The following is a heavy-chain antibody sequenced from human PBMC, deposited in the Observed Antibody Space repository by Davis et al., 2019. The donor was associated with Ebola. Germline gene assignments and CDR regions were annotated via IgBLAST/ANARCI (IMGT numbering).Heavy chain of an antibody. V-gene: IGHV4-30-4*01. D-gene: IGHD2-15*01. CDR1: GGSISSGDYY. Sequence: PSETLSLTCTVSGGSISSGDYYWSWIRQPPGKGLEWIGYIYYSGSTYYNPSLKSRVTISVDTSKNQFSLKLSSVTAADTAVYYCARVGWGLPDIVVVVAVRGAFDIWGQGTMVTVSS. CDR2: IYYSGST. CDR3: ARVGWGLPDIVVVVAVRGAFDI. J-gene: IGHJ3*02.